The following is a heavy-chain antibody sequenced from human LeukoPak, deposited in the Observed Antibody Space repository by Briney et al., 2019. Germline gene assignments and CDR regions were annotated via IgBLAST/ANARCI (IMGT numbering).Heavy chain of an antibody. Sequence: SETLSLTCTVSGGSISSYYWSWIRQPPGKGLEWIGYIYYSGSTNYNPSLKSRVTISVDTSKNQFSLKPSSVTAADTAVYYCARVPFWSGSYYFDYWGQGTLVTVSS. CDR1: GGSISSYY. J-gene: IGHJ4*02. D-gene: IGHD3-3*01. V-gene: IGHV4-59*01. CDR3: ARVPFWSGSYYFDY. CDR2: IYYSGST.